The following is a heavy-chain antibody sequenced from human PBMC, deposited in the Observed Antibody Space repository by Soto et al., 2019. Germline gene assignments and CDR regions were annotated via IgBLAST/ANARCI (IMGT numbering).Heavy chain of an antibody. J-gene: IGHJ4*02. CDR3: TKSRSGWGVDS. V-gene: IGHV3-30-3*01. D-gene: IGHD6-19*01. CDR2: ISYDGANK. Sequence: QEQLVESGGGVVQPGESLRLSCAASGFAFYASAMHWVRQAPGKGLEWVAVISYDGANKYHADSVKGRFTISRDNSKNSLYLQMNRLRSEDTAIYYCTKSRSGWGVDSWGQGSLVSVSS. CDR1: GFAFYASA.